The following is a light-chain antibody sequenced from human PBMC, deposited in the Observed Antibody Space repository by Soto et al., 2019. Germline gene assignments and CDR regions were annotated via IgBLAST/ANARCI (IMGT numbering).Light chain of an antibody. CDR3: QESHTFLWGT. V-gene: IGKV1-39*01. J-gene: IGKJ1*01. CDR2: GTS. CDR1: QDISNY. Sequence: DIQMTQSPSSLSASVGARVTITCQASQDISNYLNWYQQRPGXAPNLLIYGTSTLQGGVPSRFSGSGSGTDFTLTISSLQPEDSATYFCQESHTFLWGTFGQGTKVDIK.